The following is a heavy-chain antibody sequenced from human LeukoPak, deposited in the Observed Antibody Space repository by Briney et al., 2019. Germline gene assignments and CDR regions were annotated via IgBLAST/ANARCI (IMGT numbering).Heavy chain of an antibody. J-gene: IGHJ3*02. D-gene: IGHD3-22*01. V-gene: IGHV3-21*01. CDR1: GFTFSSYS. Sequence: PGGSLRLSCAASGFTFSSYSMNWVRQAPGKGLEWVSSISSSSYIYYADSVKGRFTISRDNAKNSLYLQMNSLRAEDTAVYYCATDYDSSGYYSRGGAFDIWGQGTMVTVSS. CDR3: ATDYDSSGYYSRGGAFDI. CDR2: ISSSSYI.